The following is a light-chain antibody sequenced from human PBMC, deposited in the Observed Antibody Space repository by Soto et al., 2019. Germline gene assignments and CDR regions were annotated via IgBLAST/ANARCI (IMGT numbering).Light chain of an antibody. CDR1: RSNIGTNY. J-gene: IGLJ2*01. CDR2: STN. CDR3: AAWDDSLSGPV. V-gene: IGLV1-47*02. Sequence: QSVLTQPPSASGTPGQRVTISRSGSRSNIGTNYVYWYQQLPGTAPKLVIYSTNKRPSGVPDRISGSKSGTSASLAISGLRSDDEATYYCAAWDDSLSGPVFGGGTKVTVL.